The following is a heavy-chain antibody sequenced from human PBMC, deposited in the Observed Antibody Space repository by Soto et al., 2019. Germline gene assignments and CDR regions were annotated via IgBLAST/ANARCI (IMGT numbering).Heavy chain of an antibody. Sequence: QVQLVQSGAEVKKPGASVKVSCKASGYTFTSYGISWVRQAPGQGLEWMGWISAYNANTNYAQKFQGRVTMTTDTSASTAYMELRSLRSVDTAVYYCARDHGQIAAGELIDYWGQGTLVTVSS. CDR3: ARDHGQIAAGELIDY. D-gene: IGHD6-13*01. V-gene: IGHV1-18*01. CDR2: ISAYNANT. CDR1: GYTFTSYG. J-gene: IGHJ4*02.